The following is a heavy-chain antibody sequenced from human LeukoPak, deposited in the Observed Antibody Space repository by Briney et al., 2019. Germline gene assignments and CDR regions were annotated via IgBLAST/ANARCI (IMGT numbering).Heavy chain of an antibody. CDR3: AGPSGYSYGFFY. CDR1: GFTFSSYS. J-gene: IGHJ4*02. CDR2: ISSSSSYM. D-gene: IGHD5-18*01. Sequence: GGSLRLSCAASGFTFSSYSMNWVRQAPGKGLEWVSSISSSSSYMYYADSVKGRFTISRDNAKNSLYLQMNSLRAEDTAVYYCAGPSGYSYGFFYWGQGTLVTVSS. V-gene: IGHV3-21*01.